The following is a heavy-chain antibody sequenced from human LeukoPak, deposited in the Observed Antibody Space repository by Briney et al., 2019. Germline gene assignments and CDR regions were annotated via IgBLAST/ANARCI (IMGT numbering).Heavy chain of an antibody. J-gene: IGHJ4*02. CDR1: GYTFTGYY. CDR2: INPNSGGT. Sequence: ASVKVSCKASGYTFTGYYMHWVRQAPGQGLEWMGWINPNSGGTNYAQKFQGRVTMTRDTSISTAYMELSRLRSDDTAVYYCATARPDIVVVPAAFLYFDYWGQGTLVTVSS. V-gene: IGHV1-2*02. CDR3: ATARPDIVVVPAAFLYFDY. D-gene: IGHD2-2*01.